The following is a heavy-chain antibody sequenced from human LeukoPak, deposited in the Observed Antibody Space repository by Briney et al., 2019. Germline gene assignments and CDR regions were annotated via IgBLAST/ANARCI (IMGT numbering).Heavy chain of an antibody. V-gene: IGHV1-2*02. CDR1: GYTFTAYW. CDR3: ASPLSIAGAY. D-gene: IGHD6-13*01. CDR2: INPKNGAT. J-gene: IGHJ4*02. Sequence: ASVMVSCRASGYTFTAYWMHWVRQASGQGLEWMGWINPKNGATFYAQKFQGRFTMTTDTSTSTGYMELKMLTSDDSAVYYCASPLSIAGAYWGQGTLVTV.